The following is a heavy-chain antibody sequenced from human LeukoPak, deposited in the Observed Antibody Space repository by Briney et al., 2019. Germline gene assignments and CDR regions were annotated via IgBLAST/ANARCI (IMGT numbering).Heavy chain of an antibody. V-gene: IGHV4-61*02. CDR1: GASISSGNSY. CDR3: VRGHNSGWSDFDY. CDR2: IYTSGIT. D-gene: IGHD6-19*01. J-gene: IGHJ4*02. Sequence: TLSLTCTVSGASISSGNSYWSWIRQPAGKGLEWIGRIYTSGITNLNPALKSRVTLSLDTSKNQFSLNLTSVAAADTAVYYCVRGHNSGWSDFDYWGLGTLVTVSS.